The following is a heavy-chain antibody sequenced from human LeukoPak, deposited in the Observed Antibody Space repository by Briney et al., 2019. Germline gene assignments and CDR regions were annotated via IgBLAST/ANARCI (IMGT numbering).Heavy chain of an antibody. CDR1: GFTFSSYW. J-gene: IGHJ4*02. CDR2: IKTDGYDK. CDR3: ARISMGGLDY. D-gene: IGHD3-16*01. V-gene: IGHV3-7*03. Sequence: PGGSLRLSCAASGFTFSSYWMAWVRQAPGKGLEWVANIKTDGYDKYYVDSLKGRFTISRDNAENSLYLQMDSLRAEDTAVYYCARISMGGLDYWGQGTLITVSS.